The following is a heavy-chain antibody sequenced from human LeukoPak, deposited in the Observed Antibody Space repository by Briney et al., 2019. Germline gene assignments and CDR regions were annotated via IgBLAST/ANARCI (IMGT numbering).Heavy chain of an antibody. CDR3: ARGPYYFDY. V-gene: IGHV3-33*01. CDR1: GFTFSSYG. Sequence: GGSLRLSCAASGFTFSSYGMHWVRQASGKGLEWVAVIWYDGSNKYYADSVKGRFTISRDNSKNTLYLQMNSLRAEDTAVYYCARGPYYFDYWGQGTLVTVSS. J-gene: IGHJ4*02. CDR2: IWYDGSNK.